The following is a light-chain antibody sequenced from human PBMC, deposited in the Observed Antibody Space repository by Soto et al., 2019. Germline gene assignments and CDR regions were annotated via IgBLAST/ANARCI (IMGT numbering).Light chain of an antibody. CDR1: SSDVGGYNY. J-gene: IGLJ3*02. CDR2: DVS. V-gene: IGLV2-14*01. Sequence: QSVLTQPASVSGSPGQSITISCTGTSSDVGGYNYVSWYQQHPGKAPQLMIYDVSNRPSGVSNRFSGSKSGNTASLTISGLQAEDEADYYCSSYTSSSTLGVFGGGTKVTVL. CDR3: SSYTSSSTLGV.